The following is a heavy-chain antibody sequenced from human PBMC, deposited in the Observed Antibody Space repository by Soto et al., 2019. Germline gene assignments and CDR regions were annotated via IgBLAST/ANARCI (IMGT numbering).Heavy chain of an antibody. D-gene: IGHD1-1*01. J-gene: IGHJ4*02. CDR2: MRSEDYGGTT. CDR3: ARGTDGFEY. V-gene: IGHV3-49*04. CDR1: GFTFGDFA. Sequence: HPGGSLRLSCIGSGFTFGDFAVSWVRQAPGKGLEWVGFMRSEDYGGTTEYAASVKGRFTISRDDYKNTGFLHMNSLKTEDTGVYYCARGTDGFEYWGRGILVTVSS.